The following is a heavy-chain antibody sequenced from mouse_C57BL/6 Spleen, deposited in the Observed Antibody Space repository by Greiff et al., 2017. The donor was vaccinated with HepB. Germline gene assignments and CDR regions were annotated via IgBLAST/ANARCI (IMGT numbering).Heavy chain of an antibody. V-gene: IGHV1-69*01. CDR1: GYTFTSYW. J-gene: IGHJ4*01. CDR3: ARGVMDY. Sequence: QVQLQQPGAELVMPGASVKLSCKASGYTFTSYWMHWVKQRPGQGLEWIGEIDPSDSYTNYNQKFKGKSTLTVDKSSSTAYMQLSSLTSEDSAVYYCARGVMDYWGQRTSVTVSS. CDR2: IDPSDSYT.